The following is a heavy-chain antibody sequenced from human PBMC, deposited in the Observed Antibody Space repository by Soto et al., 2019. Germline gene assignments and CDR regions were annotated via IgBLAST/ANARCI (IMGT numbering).Heavy chain of an antibody. V-gene: IGHV1-18*01. D-gene: IGHD6-13*01. CDR3: AREEVRGIAAAGGWFDP. Sequence: ASVKVSCKASGYTFTSYGISWVRQAPGQGLEWMGWISAYNGNTNYAQKLQGRVTMTTDTSTSTAYMELRSLRSDDTAVYYCAREEVRGIAAAGGWFDPWGQGTLVTVSS. CDR1: GYTFTSYG. CDR2: ISAYNGNT. J-gene: IGHJ5*02.